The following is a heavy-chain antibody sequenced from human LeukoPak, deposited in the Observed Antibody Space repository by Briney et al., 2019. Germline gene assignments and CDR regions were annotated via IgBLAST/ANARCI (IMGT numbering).Heavy chain of an antibody. D-gene: IGHD6-19*01. CDR2: VYSGGST. CDR1: GFTVSSNY. V-gene: IGHV3-53*01. CDR3: ATQHISGWYFFDY. J-gene: IGHJ4*02. Sequence: PGGSLRLSCAASGFTVSSNYMSWVRQAPGKGLEWVSVVYSGGSTYCADSVKGRFTISRDKSRNTLYLQLNSLRAEDTAVYYCATQHISGWYFFDYWGQGTLVTVSS.